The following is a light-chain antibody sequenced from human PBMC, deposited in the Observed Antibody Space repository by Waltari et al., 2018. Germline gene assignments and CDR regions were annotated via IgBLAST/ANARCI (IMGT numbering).Light chain of an antibody. CDR2: GNS. Sequence: QSVLTQPHSVSGAPGQRVTISCTGSSSNTGAGYDVNWYQQLPGTAHKLLIYGNSNRLSGVPDRFSGSKSGASASLAISGLQAEDEAEYYCQAYDRSLSGSVFGGGTKLTVL. CDR3: QAYDRSLSGSV. CDR1: SSNTGAGYD. J-gene: IGLJ2*01. V-gene: IGLV1-40*01.